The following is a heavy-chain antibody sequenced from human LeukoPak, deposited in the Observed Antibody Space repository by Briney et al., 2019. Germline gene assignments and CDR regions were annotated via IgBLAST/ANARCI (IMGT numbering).Heavy chain of an antibody. CDR3: ARGDRHDFWSGYYTGLSWFDP. CDR2: INHSGST. D-gene: IGHD3-3*01. J-gene: IGHJ5*02. V-gene: IGHV4-34*01. CDR1: GGSFSGYY. Sequence: PSETLSLTCAVYGGSFSGYYWSWIRQPPGKGLEWIGEINHSGSTNYNPSLKSRVTISVDTSKNQFSLKLSSVTAADTAVYYCARGDRHDFWSGYYTGLSWFDPRGQGTLVTVSS.